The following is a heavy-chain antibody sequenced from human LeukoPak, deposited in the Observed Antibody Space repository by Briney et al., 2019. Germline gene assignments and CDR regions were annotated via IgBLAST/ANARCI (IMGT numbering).Heavy chain of an antibody. V-gene: IGHV4-61*02. CDR2: IYTSGST. D-gene: IGHD1-26*01. CDR3: ARGVVGATIDY. CDR1: GGSISSGDYY. Sequence: SETLSLTCTVSGGSISSGDYYWSWIRQPAGKGLEWIGRIYTSGSTNYNPSLKSRVTMSVDTSKNQFSLKLSSVTAADTAVYYCARGVVGATIDYWAREPWSPSPQ. J-gene: IGHJ4*02.